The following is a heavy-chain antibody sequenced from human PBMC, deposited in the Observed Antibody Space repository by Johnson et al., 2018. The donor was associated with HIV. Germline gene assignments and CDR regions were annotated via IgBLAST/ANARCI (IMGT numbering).Heavy chain of an antibody. CDR2: INWNGCST. J-gene: IGHJ3*02. V-gene: IGHV3-23*04. Sequence: VQLVESGGGLVQPGGSLRLSCVASGFTVSNNFMSWVRQAPGKGLEWVSGINWNGCSTGYADSVRGRFTISRDNSKNTLYLQMNSLRAEDTAVYYCAAIFIMGADLGYDAFDIWGQGTMVTVSP. CDR3: AAIFIMGADLGYDAFDI. D-gene: IGHD1-26*01. CDR1: GFTVSNNF.